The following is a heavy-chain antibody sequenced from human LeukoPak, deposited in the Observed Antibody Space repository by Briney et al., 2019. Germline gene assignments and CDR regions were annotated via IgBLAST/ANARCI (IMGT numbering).Heavy chain of an antibody. CDR2: INHSGST. V-gene: IGHV4-34*09. D-gene: IGHD3-22*01. CDR1: GGSFSGYY. CDR3: ARDRNYYDSSGYLGGFDY. J-gene: IGHJ4*02. Sequence: KPSETLSLTCAVYGGSFSGYYWSWIRQPPGKGLEWIGEINHSGSTNYNPSLKSRVTISVDTSKNQFSLKLSSVTAADTAVYYCARDRNYYDSSGYLGGFDYWGQGTLVTVSS.